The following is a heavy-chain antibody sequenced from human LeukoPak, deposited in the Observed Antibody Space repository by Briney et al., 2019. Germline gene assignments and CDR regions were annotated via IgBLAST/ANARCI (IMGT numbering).Heavy chain of an antibody. CDR2: INWNGGST. CDR3: ARAPYIAAAGTPDY. J-gene: IGHJ4*02. D-gene: IGHD6-13*01. Sequence: GGPLTLSCAPSGFTFDYYGMSGLRQAPGKGVEWVGGINWNGGSTGYADSVQCRYTISRDNAKTSLYLQMNSLRAEDTALYYCARAPYIAAAGTPDYWGQGTLVTVSS. CDR1: GFTFDYYG. V-gene: IGHV3-20*04.